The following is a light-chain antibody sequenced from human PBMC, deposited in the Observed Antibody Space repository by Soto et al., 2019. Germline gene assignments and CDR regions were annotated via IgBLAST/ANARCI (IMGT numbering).Light chain of an antibody. Sequence: EIVLTQSPGTLSLSPGERATLSCRASQSVNSNFLAWYQQKPGQAPRLLIYGASTRAAGVPDRFSGSGSGSDFSLTITRLEPEDFAMDYCQRYGRSHLLCTFGQGTKLGVK. CDR1: QSVNSNF. J-gene: IGKJ2*02. CDR2: GAS. V-gene: IGKV3-20*01. CDR3: QRYGRSHLLCT.